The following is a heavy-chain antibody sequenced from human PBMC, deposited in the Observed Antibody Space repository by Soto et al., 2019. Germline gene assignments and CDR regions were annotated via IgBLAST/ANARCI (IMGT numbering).Heavy chain of an antibody. J-gene: IGHJ4*02. Sequence: GGSLRLSCVASGLTFGSRAVSWVRQAPGEGLQWVSTITDTGGDAKYADSVRGRFVISRDNSKKTLYLQMTSLTAEDSAMYFCARGSTDSYPGSRIFDFWGRGTLVTVSS. CDR1: GLTFGSRA. V-gene: IGHV3-23*01. CDR3: ARGSTDSYPGSRIFDF. D-gene: IGHD3-10*01. CDR2: ITDTGGDA.